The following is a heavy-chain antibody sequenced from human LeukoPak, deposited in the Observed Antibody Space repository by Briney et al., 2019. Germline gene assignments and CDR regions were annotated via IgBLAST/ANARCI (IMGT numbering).Heavy chain of an antibody. J-gene: IGHJ4*02. CDR2: ISSSSDVI. Sequence: VRSLRLSCAASGVAFDADSMDWVRQAPRKGVEWLSYISSSSDVIYYADSVKGRFTISRGNAKNSLYLNMLCLTAESMAVYYCMRDPTRRFDYWGQGTLVTVSS. CDR3: MRDPTRRFDY. CDR1: GVAFDADS. V-gene: IGHV3-48*01. D-gene: IGHD2-15*01.